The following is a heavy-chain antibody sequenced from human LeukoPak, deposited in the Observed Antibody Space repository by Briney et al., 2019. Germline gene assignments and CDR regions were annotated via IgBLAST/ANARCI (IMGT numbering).Heavy chain of an antibody. D-gene: IGHD1-26*01. CDR2: ISSGGSDT. Sequence: PGGSLRLSCAATGFTFSDYYMSWIRQAPGKGLEWVSYISSGGSDTNYADSVKGRFTISRDNTKNSLYLQMNSLRAEDTAVYYCARVLGSYAFDYWGQGILFTVSS. CDR3: ARVLGSYAFDY. J-gene: IGHJ4*02. V-gene: IGHV3-11*06. CDR1: GFTFSDYY.